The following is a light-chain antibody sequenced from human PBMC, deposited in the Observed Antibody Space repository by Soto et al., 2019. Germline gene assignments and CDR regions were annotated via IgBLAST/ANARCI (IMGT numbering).Light chain of an antibody. Sequence: DIVMTQSPATLSVSPGDTVTLSCRASQSIGIKVAWYQQKPGQAPRLLIYDASTRATGIPARFSGSGSGTEFTLTITRPQSEDFAVYYCQQYTHWPPITFGGGARVEIK. J-gene: IGKJ4*01. V-gene: IGKV3D-15*01. CDR2: DAS. CDR1: QSIGIK. CDR3: QQYTHWPPIT.